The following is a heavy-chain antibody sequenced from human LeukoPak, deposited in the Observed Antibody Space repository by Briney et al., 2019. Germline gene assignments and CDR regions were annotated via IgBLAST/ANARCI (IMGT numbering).Heavy chain of an antibody. D-gene: IGHD3-16*02. CDR2: INPNSGGT. Sequence: RASVKVSCKASGYTFTGYYMHWVRQATGQGLEWMGWINPNSGGTNYAQKFQGWVTMTRDTSISTAYMELSRLRSDDTAVYYCARASYDYVWGSYRSASPLDYWGQGTLVTVSS. CDR1: GYTFTGYY. CDR3: ARASYDYVWGSYRSASPLDY. J-gene: IGHJ4*02. V-gene: IGHV1-2*04.